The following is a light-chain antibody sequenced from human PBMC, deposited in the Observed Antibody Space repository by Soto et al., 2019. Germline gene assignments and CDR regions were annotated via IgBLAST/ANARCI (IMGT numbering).Light chain of an antibody. CDR1: SGHSSYP. CDR2: VNSDGSH. CDR3: QTWGTGIQI. J-gene: IGLJ2*01. Sequence: QSVLAQSPSASASLGASVKLTCTLSSGHSSYPIAWHQQQPEMGPRYLLKVNSDGSHSKGDGIPGRFSSSSSGAERYLTISSLQSEDEADYYCQTWGTGIQIFGGGTKVTVL. V-gene: IGLV4-69*01.